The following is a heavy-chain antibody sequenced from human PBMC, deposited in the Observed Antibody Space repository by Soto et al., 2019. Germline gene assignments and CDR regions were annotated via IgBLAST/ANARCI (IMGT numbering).Heavy chain of an antibody. D-gene: IGHD2-2*01. CDR2: IYYSGST. V-gene: IGHV4-39*01. Sequence: SLETLSLTCTVSGGSSSSSSYYWGWIRQPPGKGLEWIGSIYYSGSTYYNPSLKSRVTISVDTSKNQFSLKLSSVTAADTAVYYCARSTRALVVPAAMGVWFDPWGQGPLVTVPS. CDR3: ARSTRALVVPAAMGVWFDP. CDR1: GGSSSSSSYY. J-gene: IGHJ5*02.